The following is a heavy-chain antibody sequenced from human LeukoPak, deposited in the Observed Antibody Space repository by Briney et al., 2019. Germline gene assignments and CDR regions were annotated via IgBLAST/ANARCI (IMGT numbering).Heavy chain of an antibody. J-gene: IGHJ4*02. CDR3: ARVPEYYDSSFFDY. D-gene: IGHD3-22*01. CDR1: GAAISSSSYY. V-gene: IGHV4-39*07. CDR2: IYYSGST. Sequence: SETLSLTCTVSGAAISSSSYYWAWIRQPPGKGLEWIGSIYYSGSTYYNPSLKSRVTISVDTSKNQFSLKLSSVTAADTAVYYCARVPEYYDSSFFDYWGQGTLVTVSS.